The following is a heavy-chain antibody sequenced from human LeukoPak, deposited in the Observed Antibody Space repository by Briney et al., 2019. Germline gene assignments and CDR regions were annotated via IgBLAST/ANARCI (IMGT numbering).Heavy chain of an antibody. CDR2: IKQDGSEK. V-gene: IGHV3-7*04. D-gene: IGHD3-22*01. CDR3: VRGGKFYYDTSGYPTDF. Sequence: GGSLRLSCVTSGFTFSSYWVSWVRQAPGKGLEWVANIKQDGSEKNYVDSVKGRFTISRDNAKNSLYLQMNSLRGEDTAVYYCVRGGKFYYDTSGYPTDFWGQGTLVTVSS. J-gene: IGHJ4*02. CDR1: GFTFSSYW.